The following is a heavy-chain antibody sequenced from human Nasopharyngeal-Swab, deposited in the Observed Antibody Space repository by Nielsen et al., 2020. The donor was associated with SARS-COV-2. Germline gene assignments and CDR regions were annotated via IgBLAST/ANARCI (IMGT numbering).Heavy chain of an antibody. J-gene: IGHJ4*02. Sequence: SETLSLTCTVSGGSISSYYWSWIRQLPGKGLEWIGYIYYSESTNYNPSLKSRVTISVDTSKNQFSLKLSSVTAADTAVYYCARGLTDIVVVPAASYYFDYWGQGTLVTVSS. D-gene: IGHD2-2*01. CDR2: IYYSEST. CDR1: GGSISSYY. V-gene: IGHV4-59*01. CDR3: ARGLTDIVVVPAASYYFDY.